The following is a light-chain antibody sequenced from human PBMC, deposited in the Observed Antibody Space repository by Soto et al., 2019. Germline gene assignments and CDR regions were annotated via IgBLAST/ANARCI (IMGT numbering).Light chain of an antibody. CDR1: QSVNTN. CDR3: QQYNDWPPLT. V-gene: IGKV3-15*01. J-gene: IGKJ4*01. Sequence: EIVMTQSPATLSVSPGERATLSCRASQSVNTNLAWYQQKLGQAPRLLIYGTSTRATGVPARFSGSGSGTEFTLTISNLQSEDFAVYYCQQYNDWPPLTFGGGTKVDIK. CDR2: GTS.